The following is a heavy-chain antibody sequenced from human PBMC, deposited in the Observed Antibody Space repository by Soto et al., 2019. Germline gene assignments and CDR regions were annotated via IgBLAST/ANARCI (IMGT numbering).Heavy chain of an antibody. CDR2: ISYDGSNK. Sequence: HPGGSLRLSCAASGFTFSSYAMHWVRQAPGKGLEWVAVISYDGSNKYYADSVKGRFTISRDNSKNTLYLQMNSLRAEDTAVYYCARDWVSPNWNPARREYYYYYGMDVWGQGTTVTVSS. J-gene: IGHJ6*02. V-gene: IGHV3-30-3*01. D-gene: IGHD1-1*01. CDR3: ARDWVSPNWNPARREYYYYYGMDV. CDR1: GFTFSSYA.